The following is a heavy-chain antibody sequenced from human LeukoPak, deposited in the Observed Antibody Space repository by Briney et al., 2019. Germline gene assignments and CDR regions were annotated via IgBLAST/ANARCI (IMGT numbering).Heavy chain of an antibody. V-gene: IGHV4-39*07. CDR2: IYYSGST. D-gene: IGHD3-22*01. CDR3: ARDLLQTYYYDSSGYPPVYFDY. CDR1: GGSISSSSYY. Sequence: PSETLSLTCTVSGGSISSSSYYWGWIRQPPGKGLEWIGSIYYSGSTYYNPSLKSRVTISVDTSKNQFSLKLSSVTAADTAVYYCARDLLQTYYYDSSGYPPVYFDYWGQGTLVTVSS. J-gene: IGHJ4*02.